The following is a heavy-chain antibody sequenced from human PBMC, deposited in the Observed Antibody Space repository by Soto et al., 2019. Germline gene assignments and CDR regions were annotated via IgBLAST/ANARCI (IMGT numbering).Heavy chain of an antibody. CDR1: GFTFSSYS. D-gene: IGHD7-27*01. CDR3: ARDSGPGDYFDY. CDR2: ISSSSSYK. J-gene: IGHJ4*02. Sequence: EVQLVESGGGLVKPGGSLRLSCAASGFTFSSYSMNWVRQAPGKGLEWVSAISSSSSYKYYADSVKGRFTISRDNAKNSLYLRMNRLRAEDTAVYYCARDSGPGDYFDYWGQGTLVTVSS. V-gene: IGHV3-21*01.